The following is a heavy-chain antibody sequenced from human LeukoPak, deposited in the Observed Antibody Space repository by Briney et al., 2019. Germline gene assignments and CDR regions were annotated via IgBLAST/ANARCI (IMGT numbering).Heavy chain of an antibody. J-gene: IGHJ3*02. Sequence: PGGSLRLSCAASGFTFDDYGMSWVRQAPGKGLEWVSGINWNGGSTGYADSVKGGFTISRDNAKNSLYLQMTSLTDEDTALCYCARTSSLSQRAFDIWGQGTMVTVSS. CDR2: INWNGGST. D-gene: IGHD1-26*01. CDR1: GFTFDDYG. CDR3: ARTSSLSQRAFDI. V-gene: IGHV3-20*04.